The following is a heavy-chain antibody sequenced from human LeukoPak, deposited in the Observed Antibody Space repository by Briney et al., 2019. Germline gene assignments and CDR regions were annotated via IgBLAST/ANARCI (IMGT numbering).Heavy chain of an antibody. CDR3: ARDDAYSSGWSYLNNYYYYYMDV. Sequence: GGSLRLSCAASGFTFSSYSMNWVRQAPGKGLEWVSSISSSSSYIYYADSVKGRFTISRDNAKNSLYLQMNSLRAEDTAVYYCARDDAYSSGWSYLNNYYYYYMDVWGKGTTVTISS. V-gene: IGHV3-21*01. CDR1: GFTFSSYS. J-gene: IGHJ6*03. D-gene: IGHD6-19*01. CDR2: ISSSSSYI.